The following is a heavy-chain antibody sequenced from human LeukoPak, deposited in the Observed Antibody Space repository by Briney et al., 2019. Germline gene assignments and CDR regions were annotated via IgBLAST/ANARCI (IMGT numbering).Heavy chain of an antibody. CDR2: LYTSGST. Sequence: SETLSLTCTVSGGSISSYYWSWIRQPPGKGLEWIGYLYTSGSTNYNPSLKSRVTISVDTSKNQFSLKLSSVTAADTAVYYCARHGRAAGKGWFDPWGQGTLVTVSS. V-gene: IGHV4-4*09. J-gene: IGHJ5*02. CDR3: ARHGRAAGKGWFDP. CDR1: GGSISSYY. D-gene: IGHD6-13*01.